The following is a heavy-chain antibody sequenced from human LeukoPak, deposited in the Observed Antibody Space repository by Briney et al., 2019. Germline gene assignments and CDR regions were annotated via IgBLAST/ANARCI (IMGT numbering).Heavy chain of an antibody. J-gene: IGHJ5*02. CDR3: AKLIGPWSTRNWFDP. CDR1: GFTFSSYA. V-gene: IGHV3-23*01. D-gene: IGHD4/OR15-4a*01. Sequence: PGGSLRLSCAASGFTFSSYAMSWVRQAPGKGLEWVSATSGSGGSTYYADSVKGRFTISRDNSKNTLYLQMNSVRAEDTAVYYYAKLIGPWSTRNWFDPWGQGTLVTVSS. CDR2: TSGSGGST.